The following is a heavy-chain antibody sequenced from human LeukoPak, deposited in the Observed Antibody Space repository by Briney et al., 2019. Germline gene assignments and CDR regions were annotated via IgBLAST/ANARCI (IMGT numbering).Heavy chain of an antibody. Sequence: PSETLSLTCTVSGGSISSRSYYWGWIRQPPGKGLEWIGSIYYSGSTYYNPSLKSRVTISVDTSKNQFSLKLSSVTAADTAVYYCARQISGYSSGWYVPAAHWGDWGQGTLVTVSS. V-gene: IGHV4-39*01. CDR2: IYYSGST. D-gene: IGHD6-19*01. J-gene: IGHJ4*02. CDR1: GGSISSRSYY. CDR3: ARQISGYSSGWYVPAAHWGD.